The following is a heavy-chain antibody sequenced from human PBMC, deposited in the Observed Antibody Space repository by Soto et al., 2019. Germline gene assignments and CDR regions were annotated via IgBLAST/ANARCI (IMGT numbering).Heavy chain of an antibody. Sequence: PSETLSLTCTVSGGSISSYHWSWIRQSAGKGLEWIGRIYTSGNTHYNPSLKSRVTVSIDTPKNQFFLTVNSVTAADSAVYYCARHGIAAAGNNWFDPWGQGTLVTVSS. CDR3: ARHGIAAAGNNWFDP. J-gene: IGHJ5*02. CDR2: IYTSGNT. V-gene: IGHV4-4*07. D-gene: IGHD6-13*01. CDR1: GGSISSYH.